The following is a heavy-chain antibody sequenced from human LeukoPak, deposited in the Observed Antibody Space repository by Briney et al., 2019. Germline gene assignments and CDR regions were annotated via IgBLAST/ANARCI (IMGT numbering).Heavy chain of an antibody. CDR3: ARHEGSGSYYSY. CDR1: GYSFTTYW. J-gene: IGHJ4*02. V-gene: IGHV5-51*01. D-gene: IGHD1-26*01. CDR2: ISPDDSEV. Sequence: GESLKISCKGSGYSFTTYWIAWVRQMPGRGLEWMGIISPDDSEVRYSPSFRGQVTISADKSTSTAYLQWSRLKASDTAIYYCARHEGSGSYYSYWGQGALVTVSS.